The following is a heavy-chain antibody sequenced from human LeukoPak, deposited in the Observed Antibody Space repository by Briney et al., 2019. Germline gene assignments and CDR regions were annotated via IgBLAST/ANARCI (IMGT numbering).Heavy chain of an antibody. CDR3: AALYGSGSYYLENDY. CDR2: IYYSGST. Sequence: SETLSLTCTVSGGSTSSSSYYWGWIRQPPGKGLEWIGSIYYSGSTYYNPSLKSRVTISVDTSKNQFSLKLSSVTAADTAVYYCAALYGSGSYYLENDYWGQGTLVTVSS. V-gene: IGHV4-39*07. D-gene: IGHD3-10*01. CDR1: GGSTSSSSYY. J-gene: IGHJ4*02.